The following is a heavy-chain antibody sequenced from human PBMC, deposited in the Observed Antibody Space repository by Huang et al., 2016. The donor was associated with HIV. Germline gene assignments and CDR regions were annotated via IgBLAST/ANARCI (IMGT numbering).Heavy chain of an antibody. CDR1: GVSFSSSA. V-gene: IGHV3-23*01. J-gene: IGHJ4*02. CDR2: VSNSASSR. D-gene: IGHD3-22*01. Sequence: EVHLLESGGGLVQPGGSLRLSCAASGVSFSSSAIRWVRQAPGRGLECVSTVSNSASSRHYSDSVRGRFTISRDNSKDTLYLQMNSLRAEDTALYYCAKDLVTYDSSGSVWGQGTLVTVSS. CDR3: AKDLVTYDSSGSV.